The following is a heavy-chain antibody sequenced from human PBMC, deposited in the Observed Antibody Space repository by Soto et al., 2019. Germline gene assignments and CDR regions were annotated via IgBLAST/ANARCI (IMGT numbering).Heavy chain of an antibody. CDR1: GGSLSGYY. V-gene: IGHV4-34*01. CDR3: ARGQEGVVATH. J-gene: IGHJ4*02. D-gene: IGHD5-12*01. CDR2: IKDGGYT. Sequence: QVQLQQWGAGLLKPSETLSLNCAVNGGSLSGYYWSWIRQPPGKGLEWIGEIKDGGYTNYSPSLTSRATIPSDTSNNQFSLRLNSVTAADTGLYYCARGQEGVVATHWDQGALVTVSS.